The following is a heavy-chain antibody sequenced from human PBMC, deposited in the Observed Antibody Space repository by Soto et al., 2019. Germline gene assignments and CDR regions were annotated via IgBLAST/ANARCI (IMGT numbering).Heavy chain of an antibody. J-gene: IGHJ6*02. V-gene: IGHV3-30-3*01. D-gene: IGHD2-2*01. CDR2: ISYDGSNK. Sequence: GGSLRLSCAASGFTFSSNAMHWVRQAPGKGLEWVAVISYDGSNKFYADSVKGRFTISRDNSKNTLYLQMNSLRAEDTAVYYCARVERAYSTSWNGNYYYYGLDVWGQGTTVTVSS. CDR1: GFTFSSNA. CDR3: ARVERAYSTSWNGNYYYYGLDV.